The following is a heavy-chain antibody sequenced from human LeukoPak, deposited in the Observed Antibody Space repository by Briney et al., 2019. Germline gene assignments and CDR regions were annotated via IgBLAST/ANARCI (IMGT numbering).Heavy chain of an antibody. CDR2: ISWSGGT. V-gene: IGHV3-20*04. Sequence: GGSLRLSCLASGFTFGDYDMSWVRQAPGKGLEWVSVISWSGGTGYADSVKGRFTISRDNAKNSLFLQMNSLGAEDTALYYCARGTKSQYYNYGMDVWGQGTTVTVSS. CDR3: ARGTKSQYYNYGMDV. J-gene: IGHJ6*02. CDR1: GFTFGDYD.